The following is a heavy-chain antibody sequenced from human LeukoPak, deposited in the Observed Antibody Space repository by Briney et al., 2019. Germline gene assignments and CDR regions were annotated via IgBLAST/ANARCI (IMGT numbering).Heavy chain of an antibody. Sequence: PGGSLRLSCAASGFTFSSYSTNRVRQAPGKGLEWVSYISGSSGTRYYAGSVKGRFTISRDNAKNSLYLQMNSLRAEDTAVYYCARAPYTSGWYRGDNDYWGQGTLVTVSS. CDR2: ISGSSGTR. J-gene: IGHJ4*02. CDR1: GFTFSSYS. CDR3: ARAPYTSGWYRGDNDY. V-gene: IGHV3-48*01. D-gene: IGHD6-19*01.